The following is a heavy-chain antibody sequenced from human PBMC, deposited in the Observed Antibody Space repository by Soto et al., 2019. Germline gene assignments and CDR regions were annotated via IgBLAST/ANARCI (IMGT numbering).Heavy chain of an antibody. CDR2: ISSGST. D-gene: IGHD1-26*01. Sequence: SETLSLTCAVYGGSSSGWYWTWIRQSPVKGLEWIGEISSGSTNYNPSLKSRVTISADMSKNQFSLKLTSVTAADTAIYYCARGPYSRGVGATNPSNWGQGTQVTV. CDR1: GGSSSGWY. CDR3: ARGPYSRGVGATNPSN. V-gene: IGHV4-34*01. J-gene: IGHJ4*02.